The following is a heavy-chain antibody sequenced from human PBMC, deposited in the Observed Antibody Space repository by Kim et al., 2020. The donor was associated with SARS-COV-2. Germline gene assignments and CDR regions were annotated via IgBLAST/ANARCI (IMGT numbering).Heavy chain of an antibody. CDR1: GFTFSGSA. D-gene: IGHD6-19*01. V-gene: IGHV3-73*01. CDR3: TRPHSSGWGFFETYDAVDI. J-gene: IGHJ3*02. CDR2: IRSKANSYAT. Sequence: GGSLRLSCAASGFTFSGSAMHWVRQASGKGLEWVGRIRSKANSYATAYAASVKGRFTISRDDSKKTAYLQMNSLKTEDTAVYYCTRPHSSGWGFFETYDAVDIWGQGTMVTVSS.